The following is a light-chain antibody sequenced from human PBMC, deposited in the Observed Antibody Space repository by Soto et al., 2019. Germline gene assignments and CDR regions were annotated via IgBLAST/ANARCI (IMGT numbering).Light chain of an antibody. V-gene: IGLV1-44*01. CDR2: SND. Sequence: SVLTQPPSASGAPGQSVTISCSGSTSNIGSHSVNWYRHLPGTAPKVVMFSNDERPSGVPDRISGSKSGTSASLTISGLQSEDEADYYCAAWDNSLTGHLVFGGGTKVTVL. CDR1: TSNIGSHS. J-gene: IGLJ2*01. CDR3: AAWDNSLTGHLV.